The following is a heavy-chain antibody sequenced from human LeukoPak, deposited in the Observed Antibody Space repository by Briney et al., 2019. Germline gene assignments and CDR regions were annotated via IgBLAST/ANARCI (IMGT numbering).Heavy chain of an antibody. CDR2: ISGSGGST. CDR3: ARDLGYCTNGVCHTRFDY. J-gene: IGHJ4*02. D-gene: IGHD2-8*01. CDR1: GFTFSSYA. V-gene: IGHV3-23*01. Sequence: GGSLRLSCEASGFTFSSYAMNWVRQAPGKGLEWVSSISGSGGSTYYADSVKGRFTISGDNSKNTLFLLMNSLRAEDTAAYYCARDLGYCTNGVCHTRFDYWGQGTLVAVSS.